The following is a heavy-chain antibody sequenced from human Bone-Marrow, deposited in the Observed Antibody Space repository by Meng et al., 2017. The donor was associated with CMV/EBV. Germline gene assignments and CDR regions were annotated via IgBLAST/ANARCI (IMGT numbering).Heavy chain of an antibody. J-gene: IGHJ4*02. CDR2: INPNSGDT. Sequence: ASVKVSCKASGYTFIVNYIHWVRQAPGQGLEWMGWINPNSGDTNYEQKFQGRVTMTRDTSISTAYMELTSLTSVDTAVYFCARDQQMVPLYWGQGTLVTVSS. CDR3: ARDQQMVPLY. D-gene: IGHD3-10*01. V-gene: IGHV1-2*02. CDR1: GYTFIVNY.